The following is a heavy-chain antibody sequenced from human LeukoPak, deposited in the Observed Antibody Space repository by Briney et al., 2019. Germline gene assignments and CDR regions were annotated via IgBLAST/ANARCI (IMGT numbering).Heavy chain of an antibody. CDR3: ARGVGYCSGGRCPFDY. CDR2: IYHSGST. D-gene: IGHD2-15*01. Sequence: PSETLSLTCTVSGYSISSGLYWGWIRQPPGKGLEWIGSIYHSGSTYYNPSLESRVTISVDTSKNQFSLKVISVTAADTAVYYCARGVGYCSGGRCPFDYWGRGTQVTVSS. V-gene: IGHV4-38-2*02. J-gene: IGHJ4*01. CDR1: GYSISSGLY.